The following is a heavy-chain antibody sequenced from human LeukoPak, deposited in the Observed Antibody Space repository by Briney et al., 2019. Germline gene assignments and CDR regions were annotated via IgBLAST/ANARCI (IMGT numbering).Heavy chain of an antibody. D-gene: IGHD5-12*01. Sequence: GGSLRLSCGASGFTFSIYGMHWVRQAPGKGPEWVAVIWFDGSNKYYADSVKGRFTISRDNSKNTLYLQMDTLRADDTAVYYCAKDLLDSGYDFDHWGQGTLVTVSS. CDR1: GFTFSIYG. CDR3: AKDLLDSGYDFDH. V-gene: IGHV3-33*06. CDR2: IWFDGSNK. J-gene: IGHJ4*02.